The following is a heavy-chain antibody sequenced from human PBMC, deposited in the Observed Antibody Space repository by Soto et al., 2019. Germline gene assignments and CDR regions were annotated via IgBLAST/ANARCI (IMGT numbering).Heavy chain of an antibody. CDR1: GYSFTSYW. Sequence: GESLKISCKGSGYSFTSYWIGWVRRMPGKGLEWMGIIYPGDSDTRYSPSFQGQVTISADKSISTAYLQWSSLKASDTAMYYCARLRANYYDSRYFDYWGQGTLVTVSS. V-gene: IGHV5-51*01. CDR2: IYPGDSDT. D-gene: IGHD3-22*01. J-gene: IGHJ4*02. CDR3: ARLRANYYDSRYFDY.